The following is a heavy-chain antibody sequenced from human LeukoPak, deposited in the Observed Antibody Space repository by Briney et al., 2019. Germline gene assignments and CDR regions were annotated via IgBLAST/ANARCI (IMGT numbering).Heavy chain of an antibody. Sequence: SETLSLTCTVSGDSISSHSYYWGWVRQPPGRGLEWIGTIFYNGRTYYNPSLRSRLTISVDTSKNQFSLRLSSVTAADTAVYYCAGGSGIPLDYWGQGTLVTVSS. CDR1: GDSISSHSYY. D-gene: IGHD3-10*01. CDR2: IFYNGRT. CDR3: AGGSGIPLDY. J-gene: IGHJ4*02. V-gene: IGHV4-39*01.